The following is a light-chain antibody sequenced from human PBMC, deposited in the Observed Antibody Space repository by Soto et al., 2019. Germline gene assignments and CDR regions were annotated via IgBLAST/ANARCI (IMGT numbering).Light chain of an antibody. CDR3: AAWDDSLSGPHVV. CDR1: SSNIGSNY. Sequence: QLVLTQPPSASGTPGQRVTISCSGSSSNIGSNYVYWYQQLPGTAPKLLIYRNNQRPSGVPDRFSGSKSGTSASLPISGLRSEDEADYYCAAWDDSLSGPHVVFGGGTKLTVL. CDR2: RNN. J-gene: IGLJ2*01. V-gene: IGLV1-47*01.